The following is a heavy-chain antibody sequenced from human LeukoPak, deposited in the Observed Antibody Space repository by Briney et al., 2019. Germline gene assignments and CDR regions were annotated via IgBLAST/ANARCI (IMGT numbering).Heavy chain of an antibody. CDR1: GGSISSSSYY. D-gene: IGHD4-17*01. CDR2: IYHSGST. Sequence: SETLSFTCTVSGGSISSSSYYWGWIRQPPGKGLEWIGSIYHSGSTYYNPSLKSRVTISVDTSKNQFSLKLSSVTAADTAVYYCARVRDYGDRGGWFDPWGQGTLVTVSS. J-gene: IGHJ5*02. V-gene: IGHV4-39*07. CDR3: ARVRDYGDRGGWFDP.